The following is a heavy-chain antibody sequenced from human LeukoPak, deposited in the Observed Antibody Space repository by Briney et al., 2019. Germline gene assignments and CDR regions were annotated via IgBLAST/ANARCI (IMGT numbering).Heavy chain of an antibody. J-gene: IGHJ3*02. CDR3: ATHYYDSSGYYYDHAFDI. CDR2: IYSGGIT. CDR1: GVTVSNNY. V-gene: IGHV3-53*01. Sequence: GGSLRLSCAASGVTVSNNYMNWVRQAPGKGLEWVSVIYSGGITYYADSLTGRFTISRDNSKNTLYLQMNNLRAEDAAVYYCATHYYDSSGYYYDHAFDIWGQGTMVTVSS. D-gene: IGHD3-22*01.